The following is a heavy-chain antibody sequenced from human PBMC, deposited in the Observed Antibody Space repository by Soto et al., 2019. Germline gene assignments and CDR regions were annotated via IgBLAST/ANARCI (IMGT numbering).Heavy chain of an antibody. CDR1: GGSISSGGYS. V-gene: IGHV4-30-2*01. Sequence: PSETLSLTCAVSGGSISSGGYSWSWIRQPPGKGLEWIGYIYHSGSTYYNPSLKSRVTISVDRSKNQFSLKLSSVTAADTAVYYCARSHDYRNWFDPWGQGTLVTVSS. J-gene: IGHJ5*02. D-gene: IGHD4-4*01. CDR3: ARSHDYRNWFDP. CDR2: IYHSGST.